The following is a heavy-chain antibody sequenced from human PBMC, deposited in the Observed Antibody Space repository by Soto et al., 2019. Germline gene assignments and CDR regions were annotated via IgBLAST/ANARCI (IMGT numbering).Heavy chain of an antibody. CDR2: IYHSGST. Sequence: SETLSLTCAVSGGSISSSNWWSWVRQPPGKGLEWIGEIYHSGSTNYNPSLKSRVTISVDKSKNQFSLKLSSVTAADTAVYYCARVWTAVTNWFDPWGQGTLVTVSS. J-gene: IGHJ5*02. CDR3: ARVWTAVTNWFDP. D-gene: IGHD4-17*01. V-gene: IGHV4-4*02. CDR1: GGSISSSNW.